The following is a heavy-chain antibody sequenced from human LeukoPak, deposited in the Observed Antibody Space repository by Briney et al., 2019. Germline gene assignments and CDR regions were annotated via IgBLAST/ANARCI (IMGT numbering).Heavy chain of an antibody. J-gene: IGHJ6*03. CDR2: IIPIFGTA. CDR1: GGTFSSYA. Sequence: SVKVSCKASGGTFSSYAISWVRQAPGQGLEWMGGIIPIFGTANYAQKFQGRVTITADESTSTAYMELSSLRSEDTAVYYCARSGDTASWGYYYYYYMDVWGKGTTVTASS. V-gene: IGHV1-69*13. CDR3: ARSGDTASWGYYYYYYMDV. D-gene: IGHD5-18*01.